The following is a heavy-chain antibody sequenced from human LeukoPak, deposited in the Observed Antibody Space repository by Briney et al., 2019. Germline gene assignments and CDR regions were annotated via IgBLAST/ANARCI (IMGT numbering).Heavy chain of an antibody. CDR3: VRDLGEMTTMS. V-gene: IGHV3-48*04. CDR1: GFTFSSYS. Sequence: GGSLRLSCAASGFTFSSYSMNWVRRAPGKGLEWVSYISSSSSTIYYADSVKGRFTISRDNAKNSLYLQMNSLRAEDTAVYYCVRDLGEMTTMSWGQGTLVIVSS. J-gene: IGHJ4*02. D-gene: IGHD5-24*01. CDR2: ISSSSSTI.